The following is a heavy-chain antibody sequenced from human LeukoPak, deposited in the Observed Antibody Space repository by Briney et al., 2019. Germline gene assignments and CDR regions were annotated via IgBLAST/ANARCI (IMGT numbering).Heavy chain of an antibody. J-gene: IGHJ3*02. Sequence: GGSLRLSCAASGFTFSSFAMSWVRQAPGKGLDWVSSISGGSENTYYADSVKGRFTISRDNSKNTLDLHLNSLTADDMAVYYCANMQLVKGVFEIWGQGTRVTVSS. CDR3: ANMQLVKGVFEI. CDR1: GFTFSSFA. CDR2: ISGGSENT. D-gene: IGHD6-13*01. V-gene: IGHV3-23*01.